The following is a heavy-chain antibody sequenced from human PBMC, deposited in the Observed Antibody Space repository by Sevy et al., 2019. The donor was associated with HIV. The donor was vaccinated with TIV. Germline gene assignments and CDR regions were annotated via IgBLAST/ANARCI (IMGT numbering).Heavy chain of an antibody. V-gene: IGHV3-48*03. CDR1: GFTFSSYE. CDR2: ISSSGSTI. J-gene: IGHJ4*02. Sequence: GGSLRLSCAASGFTFSSYEMNWVRQAPGKGLEWVAYISSSGSTIYYEDSVKGRFTISRDNAKNSMYLQMNSLRAEDKAVYYCARDDYLQPPKRYYDSSGYQTYWGQGTLVTVSS. CDR3: ARDDYLQPPKRYYDSSGYQTY. D-gene: IGHD3-22*01.